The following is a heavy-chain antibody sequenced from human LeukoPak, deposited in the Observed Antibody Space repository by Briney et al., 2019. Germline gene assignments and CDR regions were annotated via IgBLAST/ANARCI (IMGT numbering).Heavy chain of an antibody. CDR3: VRDRGYSNFDY. Sequence: GGSLRLSCATSGFTFSNYWMSWVRQAPGKELECVANMKEDGSEINYVDSVKGRFTISRDNAQDSLYLQMNSLRAEDTAVYYCVRDRGYSNFDYWGQGTLVTVSS. CDR2: MKEDGSEI. J-gene: IGHJ4*02. V-gene: IGHV3-7*01. D-gene: IGHD4-11*01. CDR1: GFTFSNYW.